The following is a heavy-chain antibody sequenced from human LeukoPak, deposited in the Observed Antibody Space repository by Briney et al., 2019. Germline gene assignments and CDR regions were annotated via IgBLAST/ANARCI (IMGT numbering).Heavy chain of an antibody. Sequence: PGRSLRLSCAASGFTFSSYGMHWVRQAPGKGLEWVAVISYDGSNKYYADSVKGRFTISRDNSKNTLYLQMNSLRAEDTAVYYCARDGSGSPDTLRYCSSTSCSRIRGYYMDVWGKGTTVTVSS. D-gene: IGHD2-2*01. CDR1: GFTFSSYG. V-gene: IGHV3-30*03. J-gene: IGHJ6*03. CDR3: ARDGSGSPDTLRYCSSTSCSRIRGYYMDV. CDR2: ISYDGSNK.